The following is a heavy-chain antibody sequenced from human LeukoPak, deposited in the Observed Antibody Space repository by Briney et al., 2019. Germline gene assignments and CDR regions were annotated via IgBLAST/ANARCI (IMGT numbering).Heavy chain of an antibody. CDR2: INPNSGGT. CDR3: AREEQHDSSGYYDGAVDY. CDR1: GYTFTGYY. D-gene: IGHD3-22*01. V-gene: IGHV1-2*02. Sequence: ASVKVSCKASGYTFTGYYMHWVRQAPGQGLEWMGWINPNSGGTNYAQKFQGRVTMTRDTSISTAYMELSRLGSDDTAVYYCAREEQHDSSGYYDGAVDYWGQGTLVTVSS. J-gene: IGHJ4*02.